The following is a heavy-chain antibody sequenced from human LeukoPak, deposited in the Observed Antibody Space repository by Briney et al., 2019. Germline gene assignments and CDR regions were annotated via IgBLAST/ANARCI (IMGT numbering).Heavy chain of an antibody. J-gene: IGHJ4*02. CDR1: GFTFSSYA. CDR2: ISGSGGST. CDR3: AKGEGDGYSVY. D-gene: IGHD3-22*01. V-gene: IGHV3-23*01. Sequence: GGSLRLSCAASGFTFSSYAMSWIRQAPGKGLEWVSAISGSGGSTYYADSVKGRFTISRDNSKNTLYLQMNSLRAEDTAVYYCAKGEGDGYSVYWGQGTLVTVSS.